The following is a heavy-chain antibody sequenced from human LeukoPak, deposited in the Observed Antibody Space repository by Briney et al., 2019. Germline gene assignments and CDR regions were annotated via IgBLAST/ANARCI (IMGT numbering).Heavy chain of an antibody. V-gene: IGHV3-64D*06. Sequence: GGSLRLSCSASGFTFSSYAMHWVRQAPGKELEYVSAISSNGGSTYYADSVKGRFTISRDNSKNTLYLQMSSLRAEDTAVYYCVKDRHCSSTSCYAPFDYWGQGTLVTVSS. CDR3: VKDRHCSSTSCYAPFDY. CDR1: GFTFSSYA. J-gene: IGHJ4*02. D-gene: IGHD2-2*01. CDR2: ISSNGGST.